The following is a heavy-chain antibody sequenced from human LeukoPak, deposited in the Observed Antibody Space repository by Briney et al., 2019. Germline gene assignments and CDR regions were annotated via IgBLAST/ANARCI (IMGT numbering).Heavy chain of an antibody. CDR1: GFSFSNAW. J-gene: IGHJ4*02. Sequence: KPGGSLRLSCAASGFSFSNAWMSWVRQAPGKGLEWVGRVKSKSDGGTTDYAAPVKGRFTISRDDSKNTLYLQMNSLKTEDTAMYYCTKDIGYCTNWGQGTLVTVSS. D-gene: IGHD2-8*01. V-gene: IGHV3-15*01. CDR2: VKSKSDGGTT. CDR3: TKDIGYCTN.